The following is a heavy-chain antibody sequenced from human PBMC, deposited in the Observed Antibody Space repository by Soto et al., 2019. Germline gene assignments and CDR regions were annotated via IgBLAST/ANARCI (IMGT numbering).Heavy chain of an antibody. V-gene: IGHV4-59*01. Sequence: QVQLQESGPGLVKPSETLSLTCTVSGGSISSYYWSWIRQPPGKGLEWIGYIYYSGSTNYNPSLKSRVTISVDTSKNQFSLKLSSVTAADTAAYYCARAYCSSTSCYAPRYFDLWGRGTLVTVSS. CDR2: IYYSGST. CDR1: GGSISSYY. D-gene: IGHD2-2*01. J-gene: IGHJ2*01. CDR3: ARAYCSSTSCYAPRYFDL.